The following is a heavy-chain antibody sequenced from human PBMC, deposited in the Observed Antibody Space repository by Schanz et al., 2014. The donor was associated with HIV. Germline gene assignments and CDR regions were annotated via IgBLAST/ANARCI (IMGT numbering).Heavy chain of an antibody. J-gene: IGHJ4*02. CDR3: ARDILNWDYETSFDY. D-gene: IGHD4-17*01. CDR1: GFTFSNFG. CDR2: ISSSSGLI. V-gene: IGHV3-48*02. Sequence: EVQLVESGGGLVRPGGSLSLSCAGSGFTFSNFGMNWVRQAPGKGLEWISYISSSSGLIYYADSVKGRFTISRDNAKNSMFLQMSRLRDEDSAVYYCARDILNWDYETSFDYWGPGTLVTVSS.